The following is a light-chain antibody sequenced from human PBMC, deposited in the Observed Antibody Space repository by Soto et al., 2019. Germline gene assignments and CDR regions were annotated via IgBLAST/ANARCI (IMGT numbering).Light chain of an antibody. Sequence: DIQMTQSPSSVSASVGDRVTITCRASQGIANWLAWYQQKPGKAPKLLISVASNLQSGVPSRFIGSGSGTYFTLTINSLQPEDFATYYCQQANSFPLTFGGGTKVEIK. CDR2: VAS. CDR3: QQANSFPLT. CDR1: QGIANW. J-gene: IGKJ4*01. V-gene: IGKV1D-12*01.